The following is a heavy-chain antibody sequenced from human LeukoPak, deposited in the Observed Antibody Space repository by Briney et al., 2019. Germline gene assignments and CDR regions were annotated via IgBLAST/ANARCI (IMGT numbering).Heavy chain of an antibody. CDR1: GFTFSIYS. Sequence: GGSLRLSCAASGFTFSIYSMNWVRQAPRKGLECVSYITISMSTISYADSFSGRFTISRDNAKNSLYLQMNSLRDEDPAVYYCARDAKGDYYYYYMDVWGKGTTVTASS. CDR3: ARDAKGDYYYYYMDV. CDR2: ITISMSTI. D-gene: IGHD3-16*01. V-gene: IGHV3-48*02. J-gene: IGHJ6*03.